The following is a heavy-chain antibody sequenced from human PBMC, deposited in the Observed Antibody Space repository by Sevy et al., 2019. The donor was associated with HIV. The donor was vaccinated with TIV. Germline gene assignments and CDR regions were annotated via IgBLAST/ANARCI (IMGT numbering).Heavy chain of an antibody. J-gene: IGHJ6*02. V-gene: IGHV3-11*01. CDR2: ISSSGSTI. D-gene: IGHD1-1*01. Sequence: GESLKISCAASGFTFSDYYMSWIRQAPGKGLEWVSYISSSGSTIYYADSVKGRFTISRDNAKNALYLQMNSLRAEDTAVYYCAREYENATYYYGMDVWGQGTTVTVSS. CDR1: GFTFSDYY. CDR3: AREYENATYYYGMDV.